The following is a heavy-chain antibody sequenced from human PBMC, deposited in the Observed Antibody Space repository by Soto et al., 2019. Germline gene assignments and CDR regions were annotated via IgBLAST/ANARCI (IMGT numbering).Heavy chain of an antibody. J-gene: IGHJ4*02. CDR1: GFSISANGEA. Sequence: QITLKESGPTLVKPTQTLTLTCSFSGFSISANGEAVGWIRQPPGKALEWLALIYWDDDKRFSSSLKSRLTITKDASRNQVVLTMTNMDPMDTATYYCPHNRILDQWGQGTLVTVSS. CDR2: IYWDDDK. D-gene: IGHD3-3*01. CDR3: PHNRILDQ. V-gene: IGHV2-5*02.